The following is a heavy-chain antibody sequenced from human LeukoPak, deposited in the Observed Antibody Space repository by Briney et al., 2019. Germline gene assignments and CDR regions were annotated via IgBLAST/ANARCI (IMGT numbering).Heavy chain of an antibody. CDR3: ARAGVSSGYWSL. J-gene: IGHJ4*02. Sequence: SETLPLTCTVSGGSISSYYWSWIRQPPGKGLEWIGYIYYSGSTNYNPSLESRVTISVDTSKNQFSLKLTSLTAADTAVYYCARAGVSSGYWSLWGQGTLVTVSS. D-gene: IGHD3-22*01. V-gene: IGHV4-59*01. CDR1: GGSISSYY. CDR2: IYYSGST.